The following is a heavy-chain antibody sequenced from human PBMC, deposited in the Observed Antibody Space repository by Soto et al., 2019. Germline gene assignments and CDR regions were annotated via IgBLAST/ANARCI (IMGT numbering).Heavy chain of an antibody. J-gene: IGHJ4*02. D-gene: IGHD3-16*01. V-gene: IGHV1-18*01. CDR1: GYTFTSYG. CDR3: ARDHGAAGRVHPNLDY. CDR2: ISAYNGNT. Sequence: QVQLVQSGAEVKKPGASVKVSCKASGYTFTSYGISWVRQAPGQGLEWMGWISAYNGNTNYAQKLQGRVTMTTDTATSTAYMELRSLRADDTAVYYCARDHGAAGRVHPNLDYWGQGTLVTVSS.